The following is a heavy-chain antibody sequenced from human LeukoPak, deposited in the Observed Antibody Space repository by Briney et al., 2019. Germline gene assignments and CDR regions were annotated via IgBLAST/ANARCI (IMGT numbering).Heavy chain of an antibody. Sequence: GRSLRLSCAASGFTFSSFAMHWVRQAPGKGLEWVAVMSSDGRKEYYADSVKGRFTISRANSKSTLFLQMSSLRPEDTAVYYCSRDGDVTGETFDYWGQGTLVTVSS. J-gene: IGHJ4*02. V-gene: IGHV3-30*15. CDR1: GFTFSSFA. CDR3: SRDGDVTGETFDY. CDR2: MSSDGRKE. D-gene: IGHD2-21*02.